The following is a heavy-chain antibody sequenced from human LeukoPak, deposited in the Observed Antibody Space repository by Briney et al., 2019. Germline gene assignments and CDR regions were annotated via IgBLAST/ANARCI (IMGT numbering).Heavy chain of an antibody. Sequence: PSETLSLTCTVSGGAISSYYGSWIRQTPGKGLEWIGYIYTSGSTNYNPSLKSRVTISVDTSKNQFSLKLSSVTAADTAVYYCASSSMVYAPVDYWGQGTLVTVSS. CDR3: ASSSMVYAPVDY. V-gene: IGHV4-4*09. CDR1: GGAISSYY. J-gene: IGHJ4*02. CDR2: IYTSGST. D-gene: IGHD2-8*01.